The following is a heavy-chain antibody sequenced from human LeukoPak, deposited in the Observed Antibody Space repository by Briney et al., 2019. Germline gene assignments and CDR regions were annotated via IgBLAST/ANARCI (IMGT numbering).Heavy chain of an antibody. D-gene: IGHD2-15*01. V-gene: IGHV4-34*01. CDR3: ARGANFYYCGMDV. CDR1: GGSFSGYY. CDR2: INHSGST. Sequence: ETLSLTCAVYGGSFSGYYWSWIRQPPGKGLEWIGEINHSGSTNYNPSLKSRVTISVDTSKNQFSLKLSSVTAADTAVYYCARGANFYYCGMDVWGQGTTVTVSS. J-gene: IGHJ6*02.